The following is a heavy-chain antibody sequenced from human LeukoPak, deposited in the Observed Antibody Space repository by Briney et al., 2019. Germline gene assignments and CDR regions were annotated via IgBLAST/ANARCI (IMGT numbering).Heavy chain of an antibody. CDR2: INSDGSST. Sequence: GGSLRLSCAASGFTFSSYWMHWVRQAPGKGLVWVSRINSDGSSTSYADSVKGRFTISRDNAKNTLYLQMNSLRAEDTAVYYCARAANGDYYYHYMDVWGKGTTVTVSS. D-gene: IGHD4-17*01. J-gene: IGHJ6*03. V-gene: IGHV3-74*01. CDR1: GFTFSSYW. CDR3: ARAANGDYYYHYMDV.